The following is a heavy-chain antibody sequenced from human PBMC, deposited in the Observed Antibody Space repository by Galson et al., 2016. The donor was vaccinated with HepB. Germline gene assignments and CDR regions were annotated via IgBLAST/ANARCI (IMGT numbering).Heavy chain of an antibody. Sequence: SLRLSCAASGFSFSTFAMSWVRQAPGQGLEWISGITGPVGGTYYADSVKGRFTISRDTSKNTLFLQLSSLRVEDTAVYYCAKDHTGSTVGWSDGMDVWGQGTRVTVSS. J-gene: IGHJ6*02. CDR1: GFSFSTFA. D-gene: IGHD1-7*01. CDR3: AKDHTGSTVGWSDGMDV. CDR2: ITGPVGGT. V-gene: IGHV3-23*01.